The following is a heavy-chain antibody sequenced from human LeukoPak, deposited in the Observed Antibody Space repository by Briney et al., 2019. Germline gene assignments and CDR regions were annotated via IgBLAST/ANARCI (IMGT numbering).Heavy chain of an antibody. CDR3: ARVGRYCSSTSCYRAIDY. J-gene: IGHJ4*02. Sequence: GGSLRLSCAAPGFTFSDYYMSWIRQAPGKGLEWVSYISSSGSTIYYADSVKGRFTISRDNAKNSLYLQMNSLRAEDTAVYYCARVGRYCSSTSCYRAIDYWDQGSLVTVSS. D-gene: IGHD2-2*01. CDR1: GFTFSDYY. CDR2: ISSSGSTI. V-gene: IGHV3-11*01.